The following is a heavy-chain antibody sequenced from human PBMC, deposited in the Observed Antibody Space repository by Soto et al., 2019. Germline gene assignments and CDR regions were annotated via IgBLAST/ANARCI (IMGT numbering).Heavy chain of an antibody. CDR3: ARPYCDSTRCYTDWFDP. Sequence: QVQLVQSGAEVKKPGASVKVSCKASGYSFSTYDINWVRQAAGQGLEWMGWVNPKSGNTDYAQRFRGRVTTTSNTSISTAYMELSALTPEDTAVYYCARPYCDSTRCYTDWFDPWGQGTLVTVSS. J-gene: IGHJ5*02. CDR1: GYSFSTYD. V-gene: IGHV1-8*01. D-gene: IGHD2-2*02. CDR2: VNPKSGNT.